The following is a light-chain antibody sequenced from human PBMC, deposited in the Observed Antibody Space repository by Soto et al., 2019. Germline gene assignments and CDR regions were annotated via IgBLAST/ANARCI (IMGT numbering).Light chain of an antibody. J-gene: IGLJ2*01. CDR3: GSYTSSSSVV. V-gene: IGLV2-14*01. Sequence: QYALTQPASVSGSPGQSITISCTGNSSDVGGYNYVSWYQQHPGKAPKLMIYDVSNRPSGVSNRFSGSNSGNTASLTISGLEAEDEADYYCGSYTSSSSVVFGGGTKLTVL. CDR2: DVS. CDR1: SSDVGGYNY.